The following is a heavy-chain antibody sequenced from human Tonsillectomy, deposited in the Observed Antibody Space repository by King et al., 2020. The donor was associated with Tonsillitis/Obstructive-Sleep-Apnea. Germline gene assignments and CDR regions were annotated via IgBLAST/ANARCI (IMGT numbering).Heavy chain of an antibody. Sequence: VQLVESGGGVVQPGGSLRLSCAASGFTFSSYGMHWVRQAPGKGLEWVAVIWYDGSNKYHADSVKGRFTISRDSSKNTLYLQMNSLGAEDTAVYYCAVGYCTSTSCFGLDYWGQGTLVTVSS. V-gene: IGHV3-33*01. CDR2: IWYDGSNK. CDR3: AVGYCTSTSCFGLDY. CDR1: GFTFSSYG. J-gene: IGHJ4*02. D-gene: IGHD2-2*01.